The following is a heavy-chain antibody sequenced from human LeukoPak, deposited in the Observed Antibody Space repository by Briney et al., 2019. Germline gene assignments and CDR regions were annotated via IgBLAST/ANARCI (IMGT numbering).Heavy chain of an antibody. CDR1: GFTFSSYW. J-gene: IGHJ4*02. CDR3: ARVTDVWGSYRFFDY. D-gene: IGHD3-16*02. Sequence: RPGGSLRLSCAASGFTFSSYWMSWVRQAPGKGLEWVAYIKQDGSEKYYVDSVKGRFTISRDNAKNSLYLQMNSLRAEDTAVYYCARVTDVWGSYRFFDYWGQGTLVTVSS. CDR2: IKQDGSEK. V-gene: IGHV3-7*01.